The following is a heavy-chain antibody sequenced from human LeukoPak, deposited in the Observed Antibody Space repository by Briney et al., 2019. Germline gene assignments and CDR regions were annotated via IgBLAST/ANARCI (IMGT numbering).Heavy chain of an antibody. V-gene: IGHV1-46*01. CDR3: ARDVEMAKYYFDY. Sequence: GASVKVSCKASGYTFSSYFMHWVRQAPGQGLEWMGIINPRGGSTSYAQKFQGRVTMTRDTSTSTVYMELSSLRSEDTAVYYCARDVEMAKYYFDYWGQETLVTVSS. CDR2: INPRGGST. J-gene: IGHJ4*02. D-gene: IGHD5-24*01. CDR1: GYTFSSYF.